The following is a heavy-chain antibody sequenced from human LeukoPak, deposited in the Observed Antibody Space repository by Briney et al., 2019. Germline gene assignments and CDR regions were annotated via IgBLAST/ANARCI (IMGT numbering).Heavy chain of an antibody. V-gene: IGHV4-38-2*02. CDR3: ARDSYSSGWYTDY. D-gene: IGHD6-19*01. J-gene: IGHJ4*02. Sequence: SETLSLTCTVSGGSISNKYWSWIRQPPGKGLEWIGSIYHSGSTCYNPSLKSRVTISVDTSKNQFSLKLSSVTAADTAVYYCARDSYSSGWYTDYWGQGTLVTVSS. CDR2: IYHSGST. CDR1: GGSISNKY.